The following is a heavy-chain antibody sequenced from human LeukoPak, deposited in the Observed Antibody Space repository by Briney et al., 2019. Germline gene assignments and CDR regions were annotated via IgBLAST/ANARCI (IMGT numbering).Heavy chain of an antibody. CDR1: GYTFTGHY. D-gene: IGHD1-1*01. V-gene: IGHV1-2*02. J-gene: IGHJ6*02. CDR2: INPNGGVT. CDR3: ARTTVPQRLGSGMDV. Sequence: ASVKVSCTASGYTFTGHYMHWVRQAPGQGLEWMGWINPNGGVTNYAQKFRGRITMTRDTSIGTAYMELSRLRSDDTAMYYCARTTVPQRLGSGMDVWGQGTTVTVSS.